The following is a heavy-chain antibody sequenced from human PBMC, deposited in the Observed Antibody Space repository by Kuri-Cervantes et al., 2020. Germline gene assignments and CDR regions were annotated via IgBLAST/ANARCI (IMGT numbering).Heavy chain of an antibody. CDR1: RFTFSSYS. V-gene: IGHV3-21*01. CDR3: ARERGRTMVYYYYMDV. Sequence: GGSLRLSCAASRFTFSSYSMNWVRQAPGKGLEWVSSISSSSSYIYYADSVKGRFTISRDNAKNSLYLQMNSLRAEDTAVYYCARERGRTMVYYYYMDVWGKGTTVTVSS. D-gene: IGHD3-10*01. J-gene: IGHJ6*03. CDR2: ISSSSSYI.